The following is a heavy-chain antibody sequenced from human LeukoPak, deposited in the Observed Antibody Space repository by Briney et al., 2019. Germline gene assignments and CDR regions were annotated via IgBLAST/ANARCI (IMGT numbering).Heavy chain of an antibody. Sequence: GESLKISCKGSGYSFTSYWIGWVRQMPGKGLEWMGIIYPGDSDTRYSPSFQGQVTISADKSISTAYLQWSSLKASDTAIYYCAKDIYCGGDCYIRAGDSWGQGTLVTVSS. CDR3: AKDIYCGGDCYIRAGDS. CDR1: GYSFTSYW. V-gene: IGHV5-51*01. D-gene: IGHD2-21*02. CDR2: IYPGDSDT. J-gene: IGHJ4*02.